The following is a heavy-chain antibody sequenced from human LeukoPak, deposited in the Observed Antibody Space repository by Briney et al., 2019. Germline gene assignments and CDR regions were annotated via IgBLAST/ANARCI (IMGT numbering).Heavy chain of an antibody. CDR3: ARHIGGGFDY. V-gene: IGHV4-39*01. J-gene: IGHJ4*02. D-gene: IGHD3-10*01. Sequence: WIGTVSYSGNTYYSPSLKSRVTISVDTSKTQFSLKLSSVTAADTAVYYCARHIGGGFDYWGQGTLVTVSS. CDR2: VSYSGNT.